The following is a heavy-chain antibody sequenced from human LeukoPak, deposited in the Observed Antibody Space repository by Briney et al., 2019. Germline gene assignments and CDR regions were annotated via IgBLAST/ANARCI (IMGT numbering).Heavy chain of an antibody. J-gene: IGHJ5*02. Sequence: ASVKVSCKASGYAFINYGITWIRQAPGQGLEWMGWISAYNGYTKYARKFQGRVTMTTDTSSRSPYMQVRSLRSDDTAVYYCARMDPYHYDSSGSGFDPWGQGTLVTVSS. V-gene: IGHV1-18*01. CDR3: ARMDPYHYDSSGSGFDP. CDR2: ISAYNGYT. CDR1: GYAFINYG. D-gene: IGHD3-22*01.